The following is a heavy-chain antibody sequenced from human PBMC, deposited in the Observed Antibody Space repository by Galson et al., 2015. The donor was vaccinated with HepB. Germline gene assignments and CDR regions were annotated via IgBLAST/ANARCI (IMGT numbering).Heavy chain of an antibody. V-gene: IGHV3-9*01. CDR1: GFTFDDYG. D-gene: IGHD1-26*01. J-gene: IGHJ3*02. CDR2: ISWNSGII. CDR3: AKDYYDS. Sequence: SLRLSCAASGFTFDDYGMHWVRQAPGKGLEWVSGISWNSGIIGYADSVKGRFTISRDNAKNSLYLQMNSLRAEDTALYYCAKDYYDSWGQGTMVTVSS.